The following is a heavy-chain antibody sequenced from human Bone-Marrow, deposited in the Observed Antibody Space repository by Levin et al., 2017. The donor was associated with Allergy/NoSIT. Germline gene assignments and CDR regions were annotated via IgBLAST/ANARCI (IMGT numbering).Heavy chain of an antibody. CDR1: GYTFTSYG. CDR3: ARDRVGVGSSSWYEFNGEADY. D-gene: IGHD6-13*01. J-gene: IGHJ4*02. V-gene: IGHV1-18*01. Sequence: GESLKISCKASGYTFTSYGISWVRQAPGQGLEWMGWISAYNGNTNYAQKLQGRVTMTTDTSTSTAYMELRSLRSDDTAVYYCARDRVGVGSSSWYEFNGEADYWGQGTLVTVSS. CDR2: ISAYNGNT.